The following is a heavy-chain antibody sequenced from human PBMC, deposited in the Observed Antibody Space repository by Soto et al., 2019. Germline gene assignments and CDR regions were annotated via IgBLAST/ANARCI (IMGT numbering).Heavy chain of an antibody. CDR2: IYSGGST. CDR3: ARARSTAAGLFDY. D-gene: IGHD6-13*01. V-gene: IGHV3-53*01. J-gene: IGHJ4*02. Sequence: EVQLVESGGGLIQPGGSLRLSCAASGFTVSSNYITWVRQAPGKGLEWVSAIYSGGSTYYADSVKGRFTISRDNSKNTLYLQMNSLRAEDTAVYYCARARSTAAGLFDYWGLGTLVTVSS. CDR1: GFTVSSNY.